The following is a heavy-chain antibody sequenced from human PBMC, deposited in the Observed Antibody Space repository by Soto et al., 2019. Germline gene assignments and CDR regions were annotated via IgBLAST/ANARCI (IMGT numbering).Heavy chain of an antibody. CDR1: GFPFSSYE. D-gene: IGHD3-22*01. V-gene: IGHV3-48*03. CDR2: ISSSGGTI. CDR3: ARGVYDSSGYYYP. Sequence: GGSLRLSCAASGFPFSSYEMNWVRQAPGKGLECISYISSSGGTISYADSVKGRFTISRDNAKNSLYLQMNNPRAEDTAVYYCARGVYDSSGYYYPWGQGTLVTVSS. J-gene: IGHJ5*02.